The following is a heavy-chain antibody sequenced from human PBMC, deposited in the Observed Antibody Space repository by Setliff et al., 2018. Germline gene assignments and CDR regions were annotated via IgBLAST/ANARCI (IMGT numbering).Heavy chain of an antibody. Sequence: GSLRLSCAASGFTFSDHSMTWIRQAPGKGLEWVAHIFRSSGSTYYADSVKGRFTISRDNAENSLYLQVNSLRAEDTAVYYCARSYNFWSGPALDVWGKGTTVTVSS. D-gene: IGHD3-3*01. CDR3: ARSYNFWSGPALDV. CDR2: IFRSSGST. V-gene: IGHV3-11*04. CDR1: GFTFSDHS. J-gene: IGHJ6*04.